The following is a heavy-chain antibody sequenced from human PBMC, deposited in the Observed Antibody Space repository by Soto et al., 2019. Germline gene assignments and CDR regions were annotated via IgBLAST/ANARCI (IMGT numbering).Heavy chain of an antibody. V-gene: IGHV3-74*01. CDR1: GFTFSDYW. CDR3: ARPRYGNSRLGVDV. D-gene: IGHD4-17*01. Sequence: EVQLVESGGGLVQPGGSLRLACAASGFTFSDYWMHWVRQAPGKALVWVSRIDSDGSTTSYADSVKGRITISRENAKRTLYLKMNIPRAEDMAVYYRARPRYGNSRLGVDVWDQANGVTVSS. CDR2: IDSDGSTT. J-gene: IGHJ6*02.